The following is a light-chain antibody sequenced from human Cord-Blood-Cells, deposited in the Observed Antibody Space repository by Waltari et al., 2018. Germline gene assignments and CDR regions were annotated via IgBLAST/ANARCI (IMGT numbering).Light chain of an antibody. Sequence: SYELTHPPPLYVSPGQTARITCSGDALPKQNAYWYQQNPGKAPVLVIYKDSERPSGIPERFSGSSAGTTVTLTISGVQAEDEADYYCQSADSSGTWVFGGGTKLTVL. J-gene: IGLJ3*02. CDR3: QSADSSGTWV. V-gene: IGLV3-25*03. CDR2: KDS. CDR1: ALPKQN.